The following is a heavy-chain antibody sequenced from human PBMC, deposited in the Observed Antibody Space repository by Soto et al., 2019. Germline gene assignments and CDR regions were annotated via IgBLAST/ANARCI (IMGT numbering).Heavy chain of an antibody. Sequence: GGSLRLSCAASGFTCSMFAMNWVRQAPGKWLEWVASISYSGGSTNYADSVRGRFTISRDNSKNTLSLQMTSLRAEDTAVYYCAKVMGSTSSTANFDYWGRGTLVTVS. CDR1: GFTCSMFA. CDR3: AKVMGSTSSTANFDY. D-gene: IGHD3-10*01. CDR2: ISYSGGST. J-gene: IGHJ4*02. V-gene: IGHV3-23*01.